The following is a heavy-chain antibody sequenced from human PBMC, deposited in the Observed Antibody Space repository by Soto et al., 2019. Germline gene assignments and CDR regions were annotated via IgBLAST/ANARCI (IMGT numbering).Heavy chain of an antibody. V-gene: IGHV2-5*02. CDR3: EHLIAARYFDY. J-gene: IGHJ4*02. CDR2: IYWDDDK. CDR1: GFSLSTRGVG. Sequence: SGPTLVNPTQTLTLTCTFSGFSLSTRGVGVGWIRQPPGKALEWLALIYWDDDKRYSPSLKGRLNVTKDTSKNQVVLRMTNMDPVDTATYYCEHLIAARYFDYWGQGNLVTVSS. D-gene: IGHD6-6*01.